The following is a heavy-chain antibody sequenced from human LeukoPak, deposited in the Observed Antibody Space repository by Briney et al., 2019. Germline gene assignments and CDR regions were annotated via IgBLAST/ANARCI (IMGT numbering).Heavy chain of an antibody. Sequence: SVKVSCKASGGTFSSYAISWVRQAPGQGLEWMGGIIPIFGTANYAQKFQGRVTITADESTSTAYMELSSLRSEDTAVYYCASSPQDSSGYYWGRGFDYWGQGTLVTVSS. V-gene: IGHV1-69*13. J-gene: IGHJ4*02. CDR2: IIPIFGTA. CDR1: GGTFSSYA. CDR3: ASSPQDSSGYYWGRGFDY. D-gene: IGHD3-22*01.